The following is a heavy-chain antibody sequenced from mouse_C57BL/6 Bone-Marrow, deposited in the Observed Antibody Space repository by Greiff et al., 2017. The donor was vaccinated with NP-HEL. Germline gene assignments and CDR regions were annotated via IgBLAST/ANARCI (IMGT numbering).Heavy chain of an antibody. D-gene: IGHD1-1*01. CDR3: ARPGYDSSYVEIFFDY. Sequence: EVQGVESGGGLVKPGGSLKLSCAASGFTFSDYGMHWVRQAPEKGLEWVAYISSGSSTIYYAATVKGRFTISSDNAKNTLFLQMTRLRSEYTAMYYCARPGYDSSYVEIFFDYWGQGTTLTVSS. CDR2: ISSGSSTI. V-gene: IGHV5-17*01. J-gene: IGHJ2*01. CDR1: GFTFSDYG.